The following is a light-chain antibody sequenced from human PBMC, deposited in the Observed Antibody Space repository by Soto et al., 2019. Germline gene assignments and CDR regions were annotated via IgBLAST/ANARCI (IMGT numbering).Light chain of an antibody. J-gene: IGLJ2*01. V-gene: IGLV2-8*01. Sequence: QSALTQPPSASGSPGQSVTISCAGSSRDIGASNSVSWYQQHPGKAPKLLISEVTKRPSGVPDRFSGSKSGNTASLTVSGLQADDEADYYCGSKAGSNKHVVFGGGTQLTVL. CDR3: GSKAGSNKHVV. CDR2: EVT. CDR1: SRDIGASNS.